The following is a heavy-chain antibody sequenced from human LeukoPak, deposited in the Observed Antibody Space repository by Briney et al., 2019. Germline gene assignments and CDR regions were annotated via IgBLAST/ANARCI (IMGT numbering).Heavy chain of an antibody. J-gene: IGHJ4*02. CDR2: IYTSGST. V-gene: IGHV4-61*02. Sequence: SQTLSLTCTVSGGSISSGSYYWSWIRQPAGKGLEWIGRIYTSGSTNYNPSLKSRVTISVDTSKNQFSLKLSSVTAADTAVYYCARDIAAAGTLDYWGQGTLVTVSS. CDR1: GGSISSGSYY. D-gene: IGHD6-13*01. CDR3: ARDIAAAGTLDY.